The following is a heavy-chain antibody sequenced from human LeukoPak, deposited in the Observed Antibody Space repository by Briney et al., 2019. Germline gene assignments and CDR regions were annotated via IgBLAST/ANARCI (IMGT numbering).Heavy chain of an antibody. D-gene: IGHD3-10*01. CDR2: INHSGST. J-gene: IGHJ4*02. Sequence: PSETLSLTCTVSGGSISSSSYYWSWIRQPPGKGLEWIGEINHSGSTNYNPSLKSRVTISVDTSKNQFSLKLSSVTAADTAVYYCARQVEYYGSGSYYDYWGQGTLVTVSS. CDR3: ARQVEYYGSGSYYDY. CDR1: GGSISSSSYY. V-gene: IGHV4-39*01.